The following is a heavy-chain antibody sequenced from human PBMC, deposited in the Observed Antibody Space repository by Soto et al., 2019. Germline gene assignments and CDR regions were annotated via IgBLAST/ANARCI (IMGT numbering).Heavy chain of an antibody. CDR1: GGSISSGGYY. CDR3: ARGSAMVRGVTFDY. CDR2: IYYSGST. D-gene: IGHD3-10*01. Sequence: PSETLSLTCTVSGGSISSGGYYWSWSRQHPGKGLEWIGYIYYSGSTYYNPSLKSRVTISVDTSKNQFSLKLSSVTAADTAVYYCARGSAMVRGVTFDYWGQGTLVTVSS. J-gene: IGHJ4*02. V-gene: IGHV4-31*03.